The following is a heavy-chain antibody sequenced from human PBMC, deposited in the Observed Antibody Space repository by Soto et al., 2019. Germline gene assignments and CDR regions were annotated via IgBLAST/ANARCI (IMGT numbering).Heavy chain of an antibody. CDR3: ARHVRQPRQLYYFDY. V-gene: IGHV4-39*01. Sequence: SETLSLTCTVSGGSISSSSYYWGWIRQPPGKGLEWIGSIYYSGSTYYNPSLKSRVTISVDTSKNQFSLKLSSVTAADTAVYYCARHVRQPRQLYYFDYWGQGTLVTVSS. J-gene: IGHJ4*02. D-gene: IGHD3-10*01. CDR2: IYYSGST. CDR1: GGSISSSSYY.